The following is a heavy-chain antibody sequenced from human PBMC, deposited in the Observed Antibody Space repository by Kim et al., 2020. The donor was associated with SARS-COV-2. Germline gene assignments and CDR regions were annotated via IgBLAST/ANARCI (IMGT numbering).Heavy chain of an antibody. J-gene: IGHJ4*02. V-gene: IGHV3-30*04. D-gene: IGHD3-22*01. CDR2: ISYDGSNK. Sequence: GGSLRLSCAASGFTFSSYAMHWVRQAPGKGLEWVAVISYDGSNKYYADSVKGRFTISRDNSKNTLYLQMNSLRAEDTAVYYCARDTPSIVVVIMYYFDYWGQGTLVTVSS. CDR3: ARDTPSIVVVIMYYFDY. CDR1: GFTFSSYA.